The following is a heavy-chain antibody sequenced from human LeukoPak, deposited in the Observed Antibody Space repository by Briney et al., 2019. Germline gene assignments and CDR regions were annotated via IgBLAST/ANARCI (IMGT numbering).Heavy chain of an antibody. Sequence: PGGSLRLSCVASGFTFSSAWMNWVRQAPGKGLEWVGRIKSEADGGTVGYAGPVQGRFTMSRDDSNNTLYLQLNNLNTEDSAVYYCTTVPAAREDYWGQGTLVTVSS. V-gene: IGHV3-15*07. CDR2: IKSEADGGTV. D-gene: IGHD2-2*01. J-gene: IGHJ4*02. CDR3: TTVPAAREDY. CDR1: GFTFSSAW.